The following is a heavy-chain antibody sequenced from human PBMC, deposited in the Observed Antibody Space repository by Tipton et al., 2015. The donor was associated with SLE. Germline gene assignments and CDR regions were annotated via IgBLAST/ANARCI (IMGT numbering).Heavy chain of an antibody. Sequence: VKPSQTLSLTCAISGDSVSSNSAAWNWIRQSPSRGLEWLGGAYYRSKWYNDYAVSVKSRITINPDTSKNQFSLQVNSVTPEDTAVYYCARLGPTGDLGDAFDIWGQGTMVTVSS. CDR1: GDSVSSNSAA. V-gene: IGHV6-1*01. D-gene: IGHD7-27*01. CDR2: AYYRSKWYN. J-gene: IGHJ3*02. CDR3: ARLGPTGDLGDAFDI.